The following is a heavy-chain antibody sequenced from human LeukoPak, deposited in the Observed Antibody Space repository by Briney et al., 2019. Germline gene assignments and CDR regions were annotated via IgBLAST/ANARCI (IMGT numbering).Heavy chain of an antibody. CDR2: INGDGSST. Sequence: PGGSLRLSCAASGFTFSSYWMHWVRQGPGKGLIWVSRINGDGSSTSYADSVKGRFTISRDNAKKTLYLQMNSLRAEDTAVYYCARDTYGWGQDHWGQGTLVTASS. D-gene: IGHD3-10*01. CDR1: GFTFSSYW. CDR3: ARDTYGWGQDH. V-gene: IGHV3-74*01. J-gene: IGHJ4*02.